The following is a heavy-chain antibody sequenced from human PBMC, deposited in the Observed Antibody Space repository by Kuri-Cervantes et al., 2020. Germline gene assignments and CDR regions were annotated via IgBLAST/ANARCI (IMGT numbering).Heavy chain of an antibody. CDR1: GGSFSGYY. Sequence: SQTLSLTCAVYGGSFSGYYWSWIRQPPGKGLEWIGEINHSGSTNYNPSLKSRVTISVDTSKNQFSLKLSSVTAADTAVYYCARAGTSSGWYGYYMDVWGKGTTVTVSS. V-gene: IGHV4-34*01. J-gene: IGHJ6*03. D-gene: IGHD6-19*01. CDR2: INHSGST. CDR3: ARAGTSSGWYGYYMDV.